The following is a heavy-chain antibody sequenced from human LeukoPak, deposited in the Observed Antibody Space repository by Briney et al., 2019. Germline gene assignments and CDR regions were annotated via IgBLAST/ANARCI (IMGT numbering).Heavy chain of an antibody. CDR3: ARLATNYDYVWGSYRYTVFDY. V-gene: IGHV4-39*01. CDR2: IYYSGST. J-gene: IGHJ4*02. D-gene: IGHD3-16*02. Sequence: SETLSLTCTVSGGSISSYYWGWIRQPPGKGLEWIGSIYYSGSTYYNPSLKSRVTISVDTSKNQFSLKLSSVTAADTAVYYCARLATNYDYVWGSYRYTVFDYWGQGTLVTVSS. CDR1: GGSISSYY.